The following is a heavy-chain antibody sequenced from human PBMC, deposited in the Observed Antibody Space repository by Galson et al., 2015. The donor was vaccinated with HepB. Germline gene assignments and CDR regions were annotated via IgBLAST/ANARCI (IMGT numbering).Heavy chain of an antibody. Sequence: SLRLSCAGSRFTFDDYAMHWVRQAPGKGLEWVSGISWNSGSIDYADSVKGRFTISRDNAKNSLYLQMNSLRAEDTALYYCAKDIEGRGSWYNGDAFDIWGQGTMDTVSS. CDR1: RFTFDDYA. V-gene: IGHV3-9*01. CDR3: AKDIEGRGSWYNGDAFDI. CDR2: ISWNSGSI. J-gene: IGHJ3*02. D-gene: IGHD6-13*01.